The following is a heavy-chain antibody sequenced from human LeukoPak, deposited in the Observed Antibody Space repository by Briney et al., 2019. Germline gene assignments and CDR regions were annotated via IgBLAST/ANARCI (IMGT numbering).Heavy chain of an antibody. CDR2: ISSSSSTI. Sequence: GGSLRLSCAASGFTFSSYSMNWVRQAPGKGLEWISYISSSSSTIYYADSVKGRFTISRDNAKNSLYLQTNSLRDEDTAVYYCARPDVDSYYYYGMDVWGQGTTVTVSS. D-gene: IGHD5-12*01. J-gene: IGHJ6*02. V-gene: IGHV3-48*02. CDR3: ARPDVDSYYYYGMDV. CDR1: GFTFSSYS.